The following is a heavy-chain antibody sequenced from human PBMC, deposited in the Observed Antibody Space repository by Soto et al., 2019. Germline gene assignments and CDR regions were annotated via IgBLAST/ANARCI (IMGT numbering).Heavy chain of an antibody. CDR3: IQSRCGGDCLQSYASYYYYGMDV. Sequence: QITLKESGPTLVKPTQTLTLTCTFSAFSLSTGGVGVGWIRQPPGKALEWLALIYWYDDKRYRPSLRSRLTITKDTSKNQVVLTMTNMDPVDTATYYCIQSRCGGDCLQSYASYYYYGMDVWGQGTTVTVSS. D-gene: IGHD2-21*02. J-gene: IGHJ6*02. V-gene: IGHV2-5*01. CDR1: AFSLSTGGVG. CDR2: IYWYDDK.